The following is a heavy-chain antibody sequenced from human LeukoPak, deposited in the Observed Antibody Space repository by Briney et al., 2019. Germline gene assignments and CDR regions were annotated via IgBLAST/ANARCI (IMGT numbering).Heavy chain of an antibody. J-gene: IGHJ4*02. D-gene: IGHD2-8*02. V-gene: IGHV4-59*12. CDR3: ARGGVCYGY. CDR1: GGSIGSNY. Sequence: PSETLSLTCTVSGGSIGSNYWTWIRQPPGKGLEYIGYIYYTGATNYNPSLKSRVTISVDTSKNQFSLKLSSVTAADTAVYYCARGGVCYGYWGQGTLVTVSS. CDR2: IYYTGAT.